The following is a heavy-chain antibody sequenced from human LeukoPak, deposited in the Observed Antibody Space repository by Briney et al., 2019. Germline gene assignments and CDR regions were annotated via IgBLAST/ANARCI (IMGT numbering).Heavy chain of an antibody. CDR1: GGSISSYY. CDR2: IYSSGST. D-gene: IGHD3-10*01. Sequence: ASETLSLTCTLSGGSISSYYWSWIRQSPGKGLEWIGYIYSSGSTNYNPSLKSRVTISVDTSKNQFSLKLSSVTAADTAVYYCAAMVQGVHTYFGSWGQGNLVAVSS. J-gene: IGHJ4*02. V-gene: IGHV4-59*01. CDR3: AAMVQGVHTYFGS.